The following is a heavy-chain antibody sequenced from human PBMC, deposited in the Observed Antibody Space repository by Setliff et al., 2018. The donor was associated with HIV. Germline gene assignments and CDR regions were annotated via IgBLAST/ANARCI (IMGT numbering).Heavy chain of an antibody. CDR1: GGSISSGGYY. Sequence: TLSLTCTVSGGSISSGGYYWSWIRQHPGKGLEWIGYIYYSGSTYYNPSLKSRVTISVDTSKNQFSLKLSSVTAADTAVYFCARDRHSSGLGSYGPWGPGILVTVS. J-gene: IGHJ5*02. CDR2: IYYSGST. D-gene: IGHD3-10*01. V-gene: IGHV4-31*03. CDR3: ARDRHSSGLGSYGP.